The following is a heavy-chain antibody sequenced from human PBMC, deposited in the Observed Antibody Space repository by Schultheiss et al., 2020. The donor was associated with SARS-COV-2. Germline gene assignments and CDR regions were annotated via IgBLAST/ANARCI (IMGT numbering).Heavy chain of an antibody. CDR3: ARDLGDTIFGVVTFFDY. J-gene: IGHJ4*02. CDR1: GGSISSGSYY. Sequence: SETLSLTCTVSGGSISSGSYYWSWIRQPAGKGLEWIGRIYTSGSTNYNPSLKSRVTMSVDTSKNQFSLKLSSVTAADTAVYYCARDLGDTIFGVVTFFDYWGQGTLVTVSS. V-gene: IGHV4-61*02. D-gene: IGHD3-3*01. CDR2: IYTSGST.